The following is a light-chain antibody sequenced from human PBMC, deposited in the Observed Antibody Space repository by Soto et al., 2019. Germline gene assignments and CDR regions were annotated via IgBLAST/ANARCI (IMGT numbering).Light chain of an antibody. CDR2: GNT. CDR1: SSNIGAGYD. J-gene: IGLJ3*02. Sequence: QSVLTQPPSVSGAPGQRVTISCTGSSSNIGAGYDVHWYQQLPGTAPKLLIYGNTNRPSGVPDRFSGSKSGTSVSLAITGLQAEDEADFYCQSYYSSLSNWVFGGGTKVTVL. V-gene: IGLV1-40*01. CDR3: QSYYSSLSNWV.